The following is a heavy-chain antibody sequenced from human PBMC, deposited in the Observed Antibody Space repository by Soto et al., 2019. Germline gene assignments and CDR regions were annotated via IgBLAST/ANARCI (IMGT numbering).Heavy chain of an antibody. V-gene: IGHV1-18*01. J-gene: IGHJ5*02. Sequence: GASVKVSCKASGYTFTNYGITWVRQAPGQGLEWMGWISAYNGNTNYAQKLQGRVTMTTDTSTSTAYMELRSLRSDDTAVYYCAREKDQLPEGWFDPWGQGTLVTVSS. CDR1: GYTFTNYG. CDR3: AREKDQLPEGWFDP. CDR2: ISAYNGNT. D-gene: IGHD2-2*01.